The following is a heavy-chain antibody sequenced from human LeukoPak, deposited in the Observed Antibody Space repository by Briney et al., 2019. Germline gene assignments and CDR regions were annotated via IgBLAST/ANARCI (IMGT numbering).Heavy chain of an antibody. J-gene: IGHJ4*02. CDR2: TSYDGSNK. D-gene: IGHD5-12*01. CDR1: GFTFSSYG. CDR3: ARATKAFDY. Sequence: GRSLRLSCAASGFTFSSYGMHWVRQAPGKGLEWVAVTSYDGSNKYYADSVKGRFTISRDHSKNTLYLQMNSLRAEDTAVYYCARATKAFDYWGQGTLVTVSS. V-gene: IGHV3-30*03.